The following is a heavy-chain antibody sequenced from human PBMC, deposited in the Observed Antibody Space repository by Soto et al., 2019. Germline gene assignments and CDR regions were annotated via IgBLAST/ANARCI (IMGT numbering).Heavy chain of an antibody. CDR3: ARDRYCSGGSCYGWFDP. V-gene: IGHV1-46*01. Sequence: QVQLVQSGAEVKKPGASVKVSCKASGYIFTSYYMHWVRQAPGQGLEWMGIINPSGGSTSYAQKFQGRVTMTRDTSTSTVYMELSSLRSEDTAVYYCARDRYCSGGSCYGWFDPWGQGTLVTVSS. CDR2: INPSGGST. CDR1: GYIFTSYY. D-gene: IGHD2-15*01. J-gene: IGHJ5*02.